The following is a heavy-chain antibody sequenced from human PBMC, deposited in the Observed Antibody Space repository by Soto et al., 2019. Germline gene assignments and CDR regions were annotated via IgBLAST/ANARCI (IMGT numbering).Heavy chain of an antibody. D-gene: IGHD5-12*01. V-gene: IGHV4-59*08. CDR2: IYYSGST. Sequence: QVQLQESGPGLVKPSETLSLTCTVSGGSISSYYWSWIRQPPGKGLEWIGYIYYSGSTNYNPSLRSRVTSSVDTSKNQFSLKLSSVTAADTAVYYCARQEEMATIFGYWGQGTLVTVSS. J-gene: IGHJ4*02. CDR1: GGSISSYY. CDR3: ARQEEMATIFGY.